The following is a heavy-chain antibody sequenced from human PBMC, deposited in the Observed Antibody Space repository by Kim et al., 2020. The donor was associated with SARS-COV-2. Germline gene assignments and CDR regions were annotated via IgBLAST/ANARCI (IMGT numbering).Heavy chain of an antibody. D-gene: IGHD2-15*01. Sequence: GGSLRLSCAASGFTFSSYGMHWVRQAPGKGLEWVAVISYDGSNKYYADSVKGRFTISRDNSKNTLYLQMNSLRAEDTAVYYCARVGFVGVVRLVGMDVWGQGTTVTVSS. J-gene: IGHJ6*02. CDR3: ARVGFVGVVRLVGMDV. CDR2: ISYDGSNK. V-gene: IGHV3-33*05. CDR1: GFTFSSYG.